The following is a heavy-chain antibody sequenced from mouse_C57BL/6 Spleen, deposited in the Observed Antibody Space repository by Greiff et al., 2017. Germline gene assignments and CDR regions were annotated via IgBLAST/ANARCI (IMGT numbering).Heavy chain of an antibody. V-gene: IGHV1-53*01. D-gene: IGHD2-1*01. CDR1: GYTFTSYW. CDR3: ARDYYGLDY. J-gene: IGHJ2*01. CDR2: INPRNGGT. Sequence: QVQLQQPGTELVKPGASVKLSCKASGYTFTSYWMPWVKQRPGQGLEWIGNINPRNGGTNYNEMFKSKTTMTVDKASSTAYMQLSSLTSEDAAVYYCARDYYGLDYWGQGTTLTVSA.